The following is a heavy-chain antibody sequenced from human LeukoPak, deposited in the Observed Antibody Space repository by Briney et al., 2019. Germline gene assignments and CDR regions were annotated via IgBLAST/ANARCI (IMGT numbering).Heavy chain of an antibody. D-gene: IGHD6-19*01. Sequence: GGSLRLSCAASGFTFSSYAMSWVRQAPGKGLEWVSAISGSGGSTYYADSVKGRFIISRDNSKNTLYLQMSSLRAEDTAVYYCAKSTSSGWSLDYWGQGTLVTVSS. CDR2: ISGSGGST. J-gene: IGHJ4*02. CDR3: AKSTSSGWSLDY. CDR1: GFTFSSYA. V-gene: IGHV3-23*01.